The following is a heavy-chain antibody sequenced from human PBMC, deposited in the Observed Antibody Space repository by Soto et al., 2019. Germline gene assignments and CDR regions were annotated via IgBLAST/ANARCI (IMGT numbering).Heavy chain of an antibody. D-gene: IGHD2-15*01. Sequence: GGSLNIYCKGSGYSFTSYWIGWVRQMPGKGLEWMGMIYPGDSDTRYSPSFQGQVTISADKSISTAYLQWSSLKASDTAMYDCVMGSEAAYGMDVWGQGTTVTVSS. CDR1: GYSFTSYW. J-gene: IGHJ6*02. V-gene: IGHV5-51*01. CDR3: VMGSEAAYGMDV. CDR2: IYPGDSDT.